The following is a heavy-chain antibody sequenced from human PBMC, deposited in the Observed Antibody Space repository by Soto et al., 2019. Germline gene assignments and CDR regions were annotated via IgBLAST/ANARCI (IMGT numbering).Heavy chain of an antibody. J-gene: IGHJ6*03. V-gene: IGHV3-33*01. D-gene: IGHD3-16*01. CDR1: GFTFSSYG. CDR3: ARGGQFGHYYYMDV. CDR2: IWYDGSNK. Sequence: GGSLRLSWAASGFTFSSYGMHWVRQAPGKGLEWVAVIWYDGSNKYYADSVKGRFTISRDNSKNTLYLQMNSLRAEDTAVYYCARGGQFGHYYYMDVWGKGTTVTVSS.